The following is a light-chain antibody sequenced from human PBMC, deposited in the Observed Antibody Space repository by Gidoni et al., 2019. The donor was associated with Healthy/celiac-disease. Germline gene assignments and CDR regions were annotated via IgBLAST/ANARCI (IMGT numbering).Light chain of an antibody. J-gene: IGKJ2*01. CDR3: QQSYSTPPENT. CDR1: PSISSS. CDR2: AAS. V-gene: IGKV1-39*01. Sequence: DIQMTQSPSSLSASVGDRVTLTCRASPSISSSLNWYQQKPGKAPKLLIYAASSLPSGVPSRFSGSGSGTDFTLTISSLQPEDFATYYCQQSYSTPPENTFGQGTKLEIK.